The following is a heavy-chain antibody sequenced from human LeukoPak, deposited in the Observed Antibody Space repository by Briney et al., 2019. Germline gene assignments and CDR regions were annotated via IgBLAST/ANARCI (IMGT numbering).Heavy chain of an antibody. CDR1: GGSISSYY. CDR2: IYYSGST. J-gene: IGHJ5*02. Sequence: SETLSLTCTVSGGSISSYYWSWIRQPPGKGLEWIGYIYYSGSTNYNPSLKSRVTISVDTSKNQFSLKLSSVTAADTAVYYCARGGPGIAVAAYNWFDPWGQGTLVTVSS. CDR3: ARGGPGIAVAAYNWFDP. D-gene: IGHD6-19*01. V-gene: IGHV4-59*01.